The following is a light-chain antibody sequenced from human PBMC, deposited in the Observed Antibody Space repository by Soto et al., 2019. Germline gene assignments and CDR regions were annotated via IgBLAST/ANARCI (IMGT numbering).Light chain of an antibody. CDR1: QSVSTN. CDR3: QQYNNWPYT. V-gene: IGKV3-15*01. Sequence: EIVMTQSPDTLSVSPGERATLSCRASQSVSTNLAWYQQKPGQAPRLLIYGASTRATGVPARFSGSGSGTEFTINISSLQSEDFAVYHCQQYNNWPYTFGQGTKLEIK. J-gene: IGKJ2*01. CDR2: GAS.